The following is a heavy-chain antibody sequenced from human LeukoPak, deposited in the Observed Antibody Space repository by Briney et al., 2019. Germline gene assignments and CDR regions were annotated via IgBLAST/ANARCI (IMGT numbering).Heavy chain of an antibody. CDR1: GGSISDYY. J-gene: IGHJ4*02. D-gene: IGHD2-2*01. Sequence: SETLSLTCTVSGGSISDYYWSWIRQPPGKGLEWVGYISYSGSTNYNPSLKSRVTIMADTSKNQFSLRLTSVTAADTAVYYCARGPAAYDSWGQGTLVTVAS. V-gene: IGHV4-59*01. CDR3: ARGPAAYDS. CDR2: ISYSGST.